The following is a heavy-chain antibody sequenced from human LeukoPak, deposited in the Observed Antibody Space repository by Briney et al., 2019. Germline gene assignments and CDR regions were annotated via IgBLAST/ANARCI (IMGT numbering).Heavy chain of an antibody. J-gene: IGHJ6*03. CDR1: GFTFSSYW. Sequence: GGSLRLSRAASGFTFSSYWMSWVRQAPGKGLEWVANIKQDGSEKYSVDSVKGRFTISRDNAKNSLYMQMNSLRAEDTAVYYCARVMSASVWRSYGSYYYYYYMDIWGKGTTVTVSS. D-gene: IGHD3-16*01. V-gene: IGHV3-7*01. CDR3: ARVMSASVWRSYGSYYYYYYMDI. CDR2: IKQDGSEK.